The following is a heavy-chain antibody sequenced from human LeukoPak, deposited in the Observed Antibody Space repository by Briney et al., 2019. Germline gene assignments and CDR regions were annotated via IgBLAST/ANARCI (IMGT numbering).Heavy chain of an antibody. V-gene: IGHV4-59*01. CDR3: ARTDYDFWSGYYWSGMDV. CDR1: GGSISSYY. CDR2: IYYSGST. J-gene: IGHJ6*02. D-gene: IGHD3-3*01. Sequence: SETLSLTCTVSGGSISSYYWSWIRQPPGKGLEWIGYIYYSGSTNYSPSLKSRVTISVDTSKNQFSLKLSSVTAADTAVYYCARTDYDFWSGYYWSGMDVWGQGTTVTVSS.